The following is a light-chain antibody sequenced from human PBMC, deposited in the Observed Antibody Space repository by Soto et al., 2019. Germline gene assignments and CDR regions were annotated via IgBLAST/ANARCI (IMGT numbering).Light chain of an antibody. CDR3: QQYNSYSAT. CDR1: QTISSW. CDR2: DAS. V-gene: IGKV1-5*01. J-gene: IGKJ1*01. Sequence: DIQVTQSPPTLSASVGDRVTITCRASQTISSWLAWYQQKPGKAPKLLIYDASSLESGVPSRFSGSGSGTEFTLTISSLQPDDFATYYCQQYNSYSATFGQGTKVDIK.